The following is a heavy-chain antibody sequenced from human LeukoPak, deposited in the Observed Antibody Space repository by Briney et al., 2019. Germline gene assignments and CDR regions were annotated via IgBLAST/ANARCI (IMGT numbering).Heavy chain of an antibody. V-gene: IGHV3-30*18. CDR2: ISYDGSNK. J-gene: IGHJ4*02. Sequence: PGRSLRLSCAASGFTFSSYGMHWVRQAPGKGLEWVAVISYDGSNKYYADSVKGRFTISRDNSKNTLYLQMSSLRAEDTAVYYCAKVYGFWSGFDYWGQGTLVTVSS. CDR3: AKVYGFWSGFDY. CDR1: GFTFSSYG. D-gene: IGHD3-3*01.